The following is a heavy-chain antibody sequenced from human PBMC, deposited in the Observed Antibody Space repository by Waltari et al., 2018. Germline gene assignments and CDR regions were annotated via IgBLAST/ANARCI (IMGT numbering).Heavy chain of an antibody. V-gene: IGHV4-39*07. CDR1: GGSISSSSYY. J-gene: IGHJ4*02. CDR3: ARDTQLGTVRY. Sequence: QLQLQESGPGLVKPSETLSLTCTVSGGSISSSSYYWGWIRQPPGKGLEWIGSIYYSGSTYDIPSLKSRVTISVDTCKNQFSLKLSSVTAADTAVYYCARDTQLGTVRYWGQGTLVTVSS. CDR2: IYYSGST. D-gene: IGHD7-27*01.